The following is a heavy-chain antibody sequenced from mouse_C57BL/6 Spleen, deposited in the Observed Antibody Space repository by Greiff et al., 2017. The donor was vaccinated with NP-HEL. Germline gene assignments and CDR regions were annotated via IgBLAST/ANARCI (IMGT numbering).Heavy chain of an antibody. V-gene: IGHV5-4*01. D-gene: IGHD2-3*01. CDR2: ISDGGSYT. CDR3: ARDGDGYPAWFAY. CDR1: GFTFSSYA. J-gene: IGHJ3*01. Sequence: EVNLVESGGGLVKPGGSLKLSCAASGFTFSSYAMSWVRQTPEKRLEWVATISDGGSYTYYPDNVKGRFTISRDNAKNNLYLQMSHLKSEDTAMYYCARDGDGYPAWFAYWGQGTLVTVSA.